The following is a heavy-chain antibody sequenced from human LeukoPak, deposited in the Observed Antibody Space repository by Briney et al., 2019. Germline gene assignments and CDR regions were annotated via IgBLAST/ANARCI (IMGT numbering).Heavy chain of an antibody. D-gene: IGHD3-3*01. Sequence: ASVKVSCKASGYTFTSYGISWVRQAPGQGLEWMGWISAYNGNTNYAQKLQGRVTMTTDTSTSTAYMELRSLRSDDTAVYYCARNIAGIFGVVTSIDYWGQGTLVTVSS. V-gene: IGHV1-18*01. CDR3: ARNIAGIFGVVTSIDY. CDR1: GYTFTSYG. CDR2: ISAYNGNT. J-gene: IGHJ4*02.